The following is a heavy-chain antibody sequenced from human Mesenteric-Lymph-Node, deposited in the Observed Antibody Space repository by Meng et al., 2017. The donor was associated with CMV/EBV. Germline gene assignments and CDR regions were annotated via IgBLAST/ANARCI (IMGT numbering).Heavy chain of an antibody. CDR2: ISPYNGNT. V-gene: IGHV1-18*01. D-gene: IGHD3-10*01. CDR3: ASAGEGYLAGDH. Sequence: CKASGFSFNSFGVSWVRQVPGQGLEWVGWISPYNGNTNYAQRLQGRVILTTDTFTNTAYMELMSLRSDDTAVYYCASAGEGYLAGDHWGQGTLVTVSS. J-gene: IGHJ5*02. CDR1: GFSFNSFG.